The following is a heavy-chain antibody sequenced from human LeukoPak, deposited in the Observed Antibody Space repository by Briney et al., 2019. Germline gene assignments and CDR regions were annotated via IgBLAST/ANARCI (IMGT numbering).Heavy chain of an antibody. V-gene: IGHV3-48*04. D-gene: IGHD2-2*01. CDR3: ARDGGVAAAGGFDP. CDR2: ISSSSSTI. Sequence: GGSLRLSCAASGFTFSSYSMNWVRQAPGKGLEWVSYISSSSSTIYYADSVKGRFTISRDNAKNSLYLQMNSLSAEDTAVYYCARDGGVAAAGGFDPWGQGTLVTVSS. CDR1: GFTFSSYS. J-gene: IGHJ5*02.